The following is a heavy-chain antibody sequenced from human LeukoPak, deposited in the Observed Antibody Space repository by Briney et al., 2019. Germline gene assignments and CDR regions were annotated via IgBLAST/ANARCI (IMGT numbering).Heavy chain of an antibody. J-gene: IGHJ4*02. Sequence: GGSLRLSCEAYGFTFKSHWMSWVRQAPGKGLEWVANMMEDGSEENYVDSVKGRFTISRDNLKNSLYLYMSSLRVDDTAVYYCARDKVGGSNDFWGQGTLVTVSS. D-gene: IGHD2-15*01. CDR3: ARDKVGGSNDF. V-gene: IGHV3-7*01. CDR2: MMEDGSEE. CDR1: GFTFKSHW.